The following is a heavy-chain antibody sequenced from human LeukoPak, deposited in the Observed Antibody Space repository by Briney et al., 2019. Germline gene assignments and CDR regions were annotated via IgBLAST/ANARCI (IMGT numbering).Heavy chain of an antibody. CDR3: ARLGSGYSYGYADY. CDR2: VYYYGRT. V-gene: IGHV4-59*12. D-gene: IGHD5-18*01. CDR1: DGSISSYY. J-gene: IGHJ4*02. Sequence: SETLSLTCTVSDGSISSYYWSWIRQPPGKTLDLIGYVYYYGRTNYNPSLKSRVTISLDTSKNQFSLKLYSVTAADTAVYYCARLGSGYSYGYADYWGQGTLVTVSS.